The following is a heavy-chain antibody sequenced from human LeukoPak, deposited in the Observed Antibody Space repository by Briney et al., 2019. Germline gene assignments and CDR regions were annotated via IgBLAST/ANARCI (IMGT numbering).Heavy chain of an antibody. J-gene: IGHJ4*02. D-gene: IGHD2-15*01. CDR1: GGSFSGCY. CDR3: ARSSRYCSGGSCQLVY. Sequence: PSETLSLTCAVYGGSFSGCYWSWIRQPPGKGLEWIGEINHSGSTNYNPSLKSRVTISVGTSKNQFSLKLSSVTAADTAVYYCARSSRYCSGGSCQLVYWGQGTLVTVSS. CDR2: INHSGST. V-gene: IGHV4-34*01.